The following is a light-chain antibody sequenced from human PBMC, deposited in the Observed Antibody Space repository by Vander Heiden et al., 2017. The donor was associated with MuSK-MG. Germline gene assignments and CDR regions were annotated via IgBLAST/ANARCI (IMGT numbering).Light chain of an antibody. CDR3: QQRSNWPPA. CDR1: QSVGKY. CDR2: ETS. Sequence: TVLTQSPATLSLSPGERATLSCRASQSVGKYLAWYQQKPGQAPRLLIYETSNRATGIPARFSGSGSGTDFTLTISSLEPEDFAVYYCQQRSNWPPAFGQGTKLEIK. V-gene: IGKV3-11*01. J-gene: IGKJ2*01.